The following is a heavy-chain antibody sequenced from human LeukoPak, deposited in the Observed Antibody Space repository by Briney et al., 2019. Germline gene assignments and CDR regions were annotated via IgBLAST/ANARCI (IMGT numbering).Heavy chain of an antibody. CDR2: INPNSGGT. V-gene: IGHV1-2*04. D-gene: IGHD2-15*01. CDR3: ARSCSGGSCYDY. Sequence: GASVKVSCKASGYTFTGYYMHWVRQAPGQGLEWMGWINPNSGGTNYAQKFQGWVTMTRDTSISTAPMELSRLRSDDTAVYYCARSCSGGSCYDYWGQGTLVTVSS. CDR1: GYTFTGYY. J-gene: IGHJ4*02.